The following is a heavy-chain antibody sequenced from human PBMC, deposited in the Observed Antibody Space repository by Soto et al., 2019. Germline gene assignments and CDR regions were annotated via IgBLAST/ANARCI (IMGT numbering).Heavy chain of an antibody. CDR2: VRWDDEK. J-gene: IGHJ6*02. CDR1: GFSLNTGGMC. D-gene: IGHD5-12*01. Sequence: SGPTLVNPSQTLTLTCTFSGFSLNTGGMCLSWVRQPTGKALEWLAVVRWDDEKHFSTSLRNRISVSKDASGDRVVLTMANMDPADSGTYYCVRTHGGYTAYYGMDVWGPGTTVTVSS. V-gene: IGHV2-70*19. CDR3: VRTHGGYTAYYGMDV.